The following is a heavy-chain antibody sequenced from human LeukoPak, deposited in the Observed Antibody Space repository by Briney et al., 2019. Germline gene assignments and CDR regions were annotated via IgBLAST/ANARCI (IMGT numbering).Heavy chain of an antibody. CDR3: ARGSGYEGAFDI. CDR2: VNHSGST. Sequence: PSETLSLTCAVYGGSFSGYYWSWIRQPPGKGLEWIGEVNHSGSTNYNPSLKSRVTISVDTSKNQFSLKLSSVTAADTAVYYCARGSGYEGAFDIWGQGTMVTVSS. CDR1: GGSFSGYY. D-gene: IGHD2-2*01. V-gene: IGHV4-34*01. J-gene: IGHJ3*02.